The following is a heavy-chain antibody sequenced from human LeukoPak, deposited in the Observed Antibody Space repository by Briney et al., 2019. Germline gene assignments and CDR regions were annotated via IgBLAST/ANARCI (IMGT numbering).Heavy chain of an antibody. D-gene: IGHD3-10*01. V-gene: IGHV3-43*02. CDR1: GFTFDDYA. Sequence: QPGGSLRLSCAASGFTFDDYAMHWVREAPGRGLEWVSLISGDGVSTFCADSVKGRFTISRDENKTSVYLKMNSLSTVDTALYYCAKDVVADSIALLRGVGDDAFDIWGQGTMVTVSS. CDR3: AKDVVADSIALLRGVGDDAFDI. CDR2: ISGDGVST. J-gene: IGHJ3*02.